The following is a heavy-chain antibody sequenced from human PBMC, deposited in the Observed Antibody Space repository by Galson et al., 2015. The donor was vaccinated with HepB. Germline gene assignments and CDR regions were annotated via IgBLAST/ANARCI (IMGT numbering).Heavy chain of an antibody. CDR3: ARHLDDRAYYDSSGYSS. J-gene: IGHJ5*02. D-gene: IGHD3-22*01. CDR2: IYYSGST. CDR1: GGSISSNSYF. V-gene: IGHV4-39*01. Sequence: ETLSLTCTVSGGSISSNSYFWGWIRQPPGKGLEWIGSIYYSGSTYYNPSLKSRVTISVDTSRNQFSLKLSSVTAADTAVYYCARHLDDRAYYDSSGYSSWGQGTPVTVSS.